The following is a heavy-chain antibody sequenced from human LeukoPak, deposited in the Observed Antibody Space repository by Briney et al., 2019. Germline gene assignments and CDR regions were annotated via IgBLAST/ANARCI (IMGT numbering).Heavy chain of an antibody. CDR1: GFTFSDYY. Sequence: GRSLRLSCAASGFTFSDYYMSWIRQAPGKGLEWVSYISSSSSYTNYADSVKGRFTISRDNAKNSLYLQMNSLRAEDTAVYYCARVKFRPDAFDIWGQGTMVTVSS. CDR3: ARVKFRPDAFDI. J-gene: IGHJ3*02. V-gene: IGHV3-11*06. CDR2: ISSSSSYT.